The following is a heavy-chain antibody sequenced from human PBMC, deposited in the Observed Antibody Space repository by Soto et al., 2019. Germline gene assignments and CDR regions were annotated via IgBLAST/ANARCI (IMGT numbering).Heavy chain of an antibody. CDR3: ARDDGSSSPNYYYYYYMDV. Sequence: VQLVESGGGVVQPGRSLRLSCAASGFTFSSYGMHWVRQAPGKGLEWVAVIWYDGSNKYYADSVKGRFTISRDNSKNTLYLQMNSLRAEDTAVYYCARDDGSSSPNYYYYYYMDVWGKGTTVTVSS. D-gene: IGHD6-6*01. CDR2: IWYDGSNK. J-gene: IGHJ6*03. CDR1: GFTFSSYG. V-gene: IGHV3-33*01.